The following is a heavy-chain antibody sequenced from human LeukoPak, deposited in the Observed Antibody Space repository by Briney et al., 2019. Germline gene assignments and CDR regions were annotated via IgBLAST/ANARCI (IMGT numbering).Heavy chain of an antibody. V-gene: IGHV3-21*01. CDR3: ARDTDSSGYYHAFDI. CDR1: GFTFSSYS. Sequence: GGSLRLSCAASGFTFSSYSMNWVRQAPGKGLEWVSSISSSSSYIYYADSVKGRSTISRDNAKNSLYLQMNSLRAEDTAVYYCARDTDSSGYYHAFDIWGQGTMVTVSS. J-gene: IGHJ3*02. CDR2: ISSSSSYI. D-gene: IGHD3-22*01.